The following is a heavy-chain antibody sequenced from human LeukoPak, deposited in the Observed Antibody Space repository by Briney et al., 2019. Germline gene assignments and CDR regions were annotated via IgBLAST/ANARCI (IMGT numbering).Heavy chain of an antibody. Sequence: SETLSLTCTVSGGSIDAYYWSWIRQPPGKGLEWIGYIYYSGSTNYNPSLKSRVTISVDTSKNQFSLKLSSVTAADTAVYYCARVGGGYQLNYMDVWGKGTTVTVSS. CDR1: GGSIDAYY. CDR2: IYYSGST. D-gene: IGHD2-15*01. V-gene: IGHV4-59*01. CDR3: ARVGGGYQLNYMDV. J-gene: IGHJ6*03.